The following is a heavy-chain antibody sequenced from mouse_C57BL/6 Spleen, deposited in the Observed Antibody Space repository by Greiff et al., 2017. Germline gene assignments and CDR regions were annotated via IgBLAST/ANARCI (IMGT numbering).Heavy chain of an antibody. V-gene: IGHV1-64*01. Sequence: QVQLQQPGAELVKPGASVKLSCKASGYTFTSYWMHWVKQRPGQGLEWIGMIHPNSGSTNYNEKFKSKATLTVDKSSSTAYMQLSSLTSEDSAVYYCAISPSTTVVAQGDYYAMDYWGQGTSVTVSS. CDR1: GYTFTSYW. D-gene: IGHD1-1*01. CDR2: IHPNSGST. J-gene: IGHJ4*01. CDR3: AISPSTTVVAQGDYYAMDY.